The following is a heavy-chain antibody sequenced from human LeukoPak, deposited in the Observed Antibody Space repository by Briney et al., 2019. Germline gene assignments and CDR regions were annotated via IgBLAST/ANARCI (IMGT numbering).Heavy chain of an antibody. J-gene: IGHJ4*02. D-gene: IGHD3-16*01. CDR2: ISGSGGNT. V-gene: IGHV3-23*01. CDR3: AKGPGGVFDY. CDR1: GFTFSSYA. Sequence: PGGSLRLSCAASGFTFSSYAMSWVRQAPGKGLEWVSGISGSGGNTDQADSVKGRFTISRDNSKNTLYLQMNSLRAEDTAVYYCAKGPGGVFDYWGQGTLVTVS.